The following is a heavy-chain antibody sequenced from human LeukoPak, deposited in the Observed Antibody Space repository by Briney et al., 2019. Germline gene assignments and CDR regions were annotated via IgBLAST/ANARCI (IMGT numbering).Heavy chain of an antibody. CDR1: GASFTSYG. J-gene: IGHJ5*02. Sequence: SVKLSCTGTGASFTSYGYSWIWHPPPPGHGRKGRGVLIYSTGTYAQKFQGRVTITADESTCTAYMELSSLRSEDTAVYYCARVGGDNGCSSTSCLISSGQGTLVTVSS. CDR3: ARVGGDNGCSSTSCLIS. D-gene: IGHD2-2*01. V-gene: IGHV1-69*13. CDR2: GVLIYSTG.